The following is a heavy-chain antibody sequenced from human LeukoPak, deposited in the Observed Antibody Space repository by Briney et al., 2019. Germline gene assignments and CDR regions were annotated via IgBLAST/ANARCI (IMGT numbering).Heavy chain of an antibody. Sequence: SETLSLTCTVSGGSISSHYWSWIRQPAGKGLELIGRIYTSGTTNYNPSLKSRVTMSVDTSKNQFSLKLSSVTAADTAVYYCARAPTGTGGWNWFDPWGQGTLATVSS. D-gene: IGHD1-1*01. CDR2: IYTSGTT. CDR3: ARAPTGTGGWNWFDP. J-gene: IGHJ5*02. V-gene: IGHV4-4*07. CDR1: GGSISSHY.